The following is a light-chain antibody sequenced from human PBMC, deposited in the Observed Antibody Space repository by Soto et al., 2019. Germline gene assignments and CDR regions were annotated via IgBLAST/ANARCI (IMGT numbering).Light chain of an antibody. CDR3: SSYTSSSTV. J-gene: IGLJ1*01. Sequence: QSALTQPASVSGSPGQSITISCTGTSSDVGGYNYVSWYQQHPGKAPQLMIYEVSNRPSGVSIRFSGSKSGNTASLTISGLQAEDEADYYCSSYTSSSTVFGTGTKLNVL. CDR1: SSDVGGYNY. CDR2: EVS. V-gene: IGLV2-14*01.